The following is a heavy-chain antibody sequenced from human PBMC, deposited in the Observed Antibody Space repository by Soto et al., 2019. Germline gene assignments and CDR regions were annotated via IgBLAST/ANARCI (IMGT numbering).Heavy chain of an antibody. D-gene: IGHD1-1*01. Sequence: XSVKVCCNTSGYTFTIHWIRWVRWAPGRGLEWMGWISAYNGDTKYAQRVQDIVSMTTDTSTATAYIELRSLRFDDTAIYFCARTHWQPDYLEGFDLWGQGTPVTVSS. CDR2: ISAYNGDT. J-gene: IGHJ4*02. CDR1: GYTFTIHW. CDR3: ARTHWQPDYLEGFDL. V-gene: IGHV1-18*04.